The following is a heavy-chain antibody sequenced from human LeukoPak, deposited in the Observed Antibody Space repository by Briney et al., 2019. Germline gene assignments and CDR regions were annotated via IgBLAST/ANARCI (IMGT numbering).Heavy chain of an antibody. CDR1: GVSISSSDYY. V-gene: IGHV4-39*01. CDR2: ISSSGSP. Sequence: SETLSLTCTVSGVSISSSDYYWGWIRQPPGKGLEWIGAISSSGSPHYNPSLKSRVTISVDSSKNQFSLKLTSVTAADTAVYYCARRTSNPVGAIDYWGQGALVTVSS. J-gene: IGHJ4*02. D-gene: IGHD1-26*01. CDR3: ARRTSNPVGAIDY.